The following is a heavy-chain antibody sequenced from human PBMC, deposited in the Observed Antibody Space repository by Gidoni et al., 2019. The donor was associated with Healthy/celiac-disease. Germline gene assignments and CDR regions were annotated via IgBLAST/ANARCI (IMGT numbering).Heavy chain of an antibody. J-gene: IGHJ4*02. CDR2: ISYDGSNK. D-gene: IGHD2-21*02. V-gene: IGHV3-30*18. Sequence: QVQLVESGGGVVQPGRSLRLSCAASGFPFSSYGMHWVRQAPGKGREWVAVISYDGSNKYYADSVKGRFTISRDNSKNTLYLQMNSLRAEDTAVYYCAKDPGVVVTAGYDYWGQGTLVTVSS. CDR3: AKDPGVVVTAGYDY. CDR1: GFPFSSYG.